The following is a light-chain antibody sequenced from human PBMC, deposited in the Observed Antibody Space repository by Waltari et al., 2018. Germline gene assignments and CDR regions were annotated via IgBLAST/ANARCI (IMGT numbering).Light chain of an antibody. Sequence: SVLTQPPSASGTPGQRVTISCSGSSSNIGKNTVNWYQQLPGTAPKLVIYFNDQRPSGVPDRFSGSKSGTSASLAISGLQSEDEADFHCAVWDDSLNGLIFGGGTKLTVL. CDR2: FND. J-gene: IGLJ2*01. CDR1: SSNIGKNT. CDR3: AVWDDSLNGLI. V-gene: IGLV1-44*01.